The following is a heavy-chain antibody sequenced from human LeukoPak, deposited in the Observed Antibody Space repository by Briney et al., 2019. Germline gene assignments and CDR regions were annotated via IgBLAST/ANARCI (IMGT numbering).Heavy chain of an antibody. J-gene: IGHJ4*02. Sequence: GGSLRLSCAASGFTVSSNYMSWVRQAPGKGLEWVSVIYSGGNTYYADSVKGRFTISRDNSKNTLFLQMNSLRAEDTAVYYCARDVVAAPGTWDYWGQGTLVTVSS. CDR2: IYSGGNT. CDR1: GFTVSSNY. V-gene: IGHV3-53*01. D-gene: IGHD6-13*01. CDR3: ARDVVAAPGTWDY.